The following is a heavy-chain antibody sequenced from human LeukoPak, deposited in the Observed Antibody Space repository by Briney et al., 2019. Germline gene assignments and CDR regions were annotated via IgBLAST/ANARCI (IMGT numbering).Heavy chain of an antibody. CDR1: GGSISGSY. D-gene: IGHD2-15*01. CDR3: ARGFCSGGSCYLFDC. J-gene: IGHJ4*02. CDR2: IYSSGST. Sequence: SETLSLTCTVSGGSISGSYWSWIRQPAGKGLEWIGRIYSSGSTNYNPSLKSRVTMSVDTSKNQVSLKLNSVTAADTAVYYCARGFCSGGSCYLFDCWGQGTLVTVSS. V-gene: IGHV4-4*07.